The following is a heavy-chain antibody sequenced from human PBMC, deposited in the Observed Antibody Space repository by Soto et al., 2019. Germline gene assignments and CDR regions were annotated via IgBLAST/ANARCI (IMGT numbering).Heavy chain of an antibody. CDR2: INKDGGTT. Sequence: EVQLLESGGGLVQPGESLRLSCAASGFTFSDYFMNWVRQAPGKGLEWVSGINKDGGTTQNADFVRGRFTISRDNSRNTLYLQMNSVRDEDTALYYCAKDLHWYGMDVWGQGTTVTVS. D-gene: IGHD1-20*01. J-gene: IGHJ6*02. V-gene: IGHV3-23*01. CDR3: AKDLHWYGMDV. CDR1: GFTFSDYF.